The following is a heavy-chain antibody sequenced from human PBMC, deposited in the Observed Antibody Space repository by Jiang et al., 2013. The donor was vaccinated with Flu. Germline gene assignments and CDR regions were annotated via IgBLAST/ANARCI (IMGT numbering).Heavy chain of an antibody. CDR1: GGSVSSGSYY. V-gene: IGHV4-61*01. J-gene: IGHJ4*02. D-gene: IGHD3-22*01. Sequence: ELLKPSETLSLTCTVSGGSVSSGSYYWSWIRQPPGKGLEWIGYIYYSGSTNYNPSLKSRVTISVDTSKNQFSLKLSSVTAADTAVYYCASGWYYYDSSGYYYPYYFDYWGQGTLVTVSS. CDR3: ASGWYYYDSSGYYYPYYFDY. CDR2: IYYSGST.